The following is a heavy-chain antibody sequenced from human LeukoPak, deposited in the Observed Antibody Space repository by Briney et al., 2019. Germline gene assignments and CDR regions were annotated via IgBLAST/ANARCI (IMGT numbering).Heavy chain of an antibody. Sequence: SVKVSCKASGGTFSNYAVTWVRHAPGQGLEWMGGIIPILGTANYAQKFQDRVKLTADESTSTAYMELSSLRSEDTAMYYCARGNSRWSTPTSSYYYRMDVWGQGTTVTVSS. CDR1: GGTFSNYA. J-gene: IGHJ6*02. D-gene: IGHD4-23*01. V-gene: IGHV1-69*01. CDR3: ARGNSRWSTPTSSYYYRMDV. CDR2: IIPILGTA.